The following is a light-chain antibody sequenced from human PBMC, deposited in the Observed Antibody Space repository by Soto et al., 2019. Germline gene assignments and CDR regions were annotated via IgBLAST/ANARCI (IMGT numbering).Light chain of an antibody. CDR2: KAS. Sequence: DIQMTQSPSTLSASVRDRVTITCRASQSIGSWLAWYQQKPGKPPKVLIYKASTLESGVPSRFSGSGSGIEFTLTISSLQPDDFAIYFCLQYKSYPWTFGQGTKVEIK. CDR1: QSIGSW. CDR3: LQYKSYPWT. J-gene: IGKJ1*01. V-gene: IGKV1-5*03.